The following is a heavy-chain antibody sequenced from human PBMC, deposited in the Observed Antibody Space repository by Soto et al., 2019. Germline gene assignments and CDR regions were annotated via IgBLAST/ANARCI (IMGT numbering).Heavy chain of an antibody. CDR2: INAGNGNT. V-gene: IGHV1-3*01. Sequence: ASVKVSCKASGYTFTSYAMHWVRQAPGQRLEWMGWINAGNGNTKYSQKFQGRVTITRDTSASTAYMELSSLRSEDTAVYYCARDPGYSYDHDYWGQGTLVTVSS. CDR1: GYTFTSYA. CDR3: ARDPGYSYDHDY. D-gene: IGHD5-18*01. J-gene: IGHJ4*02.